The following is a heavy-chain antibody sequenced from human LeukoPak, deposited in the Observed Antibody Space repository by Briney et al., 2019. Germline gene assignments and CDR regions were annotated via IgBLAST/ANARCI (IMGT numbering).Heavy chain of an antibody. J-gene: IGHJ4*02. Sequence: PSETLSLTCAVYDESFSGYYCSWIRQPPRKGLEWIGEIDHSGSTNYNPSLKSRVTMSGDTSKNQFSLKLSSVTAADTAVYYCASLSKFYYESRGFFDYWGQGTLVTVSS. V-gene: IGHV4-34*01. CDR1: DESFSGYY. CDR3: ASLSKFYYESRGFFDY. D-gene: IGHD3-22*01. CDR2: IDHSGST.